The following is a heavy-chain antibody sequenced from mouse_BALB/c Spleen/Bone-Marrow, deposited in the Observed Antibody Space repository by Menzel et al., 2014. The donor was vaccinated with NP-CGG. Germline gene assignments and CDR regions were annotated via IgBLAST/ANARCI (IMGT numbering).Heavy chain of an antibody. Sequence: VQLKQSGAELVKPGASVKLSCTASGFNIXDTYMHWVKQRPEQGLEWIGRIDPANGNTKYDPKFQGKATITADTSSNTAYLQLSSLTSEDTAVYYCARVYPNAMDYWGQGTSVTVSS. CDR1: GFNIXDTY. D-gene: IGHD2-1*01. J-gene: IGHJ4*01. CDR2: IDPANGNT. V-gene: IGHV14-3*02. CDR3: ARVYPNAMDY.